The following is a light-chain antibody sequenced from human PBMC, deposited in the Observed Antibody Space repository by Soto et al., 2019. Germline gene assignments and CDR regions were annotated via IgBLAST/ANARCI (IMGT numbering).Light chain of an antibody. CDR1: NSDVGGLNY. J-gene: IGLJ3*02. CDR3: SSFTISSTWV. CDR2: EVN. Sequence: QSALPQPASVSGSPGQSITISCTGTNSDVGGLNYVSWYQHHPGNAPKLIIYEVNYRPSGVSDRFSGSKSDNTASLTISGLQTDDEADYYCSSFTISSTWVFGGGTKLTVL. V-gene: IGLV2-14*01.